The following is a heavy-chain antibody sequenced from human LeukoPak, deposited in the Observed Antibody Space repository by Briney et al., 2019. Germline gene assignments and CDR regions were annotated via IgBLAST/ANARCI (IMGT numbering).Heavy chain of an antibody. Sequence: SGGSLRLSCSASGFPFSSFAMHWVRQAPGKGLEYVSAINSNGDITDYADSVEGRFTISRDSYKNTLYLHMSSLRAEDTAVYYCVKSPHASSSYFDYWGQGTLVTVSS. CDR1: GFPFSSFA. V-gene: IGHV3-64D*09. CDR3: VKSPHASSSYFDY. D-gene: IGHD6-19*01. J-gene: IGHJ4*02. CDR2: INSNGDIT.